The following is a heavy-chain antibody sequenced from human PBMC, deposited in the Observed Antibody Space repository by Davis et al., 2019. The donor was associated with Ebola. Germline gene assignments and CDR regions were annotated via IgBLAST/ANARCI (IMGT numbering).Heavy chain of an antibody. Sequence: SVTVSRKVSGYSLTHLSIHGVRQAPGKGLEWMGAFDPEDGEGIYAQKIQGRVTMTEDTSTNTAYMELTSLRSEETAVYYCAMDDYSNARYGMDVWGQGTTVTVSS. V-gene: IGHV1-24*01. J-gene: IGHJ6*02. CDR1: GYSLTHLS. CDR3: AMDDYSNARYGMDV. D-gene: IGHD4-11*01. CDR2: FDPEDGEG.